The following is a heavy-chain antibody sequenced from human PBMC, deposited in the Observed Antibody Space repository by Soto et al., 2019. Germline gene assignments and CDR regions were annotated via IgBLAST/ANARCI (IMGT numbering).Heavy chain of an antibody. V-gene: IGHV4-38-2*01. CDR1: GYYISRGYY. D-gene: IGHD6-19*01. CDR2: IYHSGST. Sequence: SETLSLTSASSGYYISRGYYWGWIRQPPGKGLEWIGSIYHSGSTYYNPSLKSRVTISVDTSKNQFSLKLSSVTAADTAVYYCARGRGSSGWFDYWGQGNLVTIS. J-gene: IGHJ4*02. CDR3: ARGRGSSGWFDY.